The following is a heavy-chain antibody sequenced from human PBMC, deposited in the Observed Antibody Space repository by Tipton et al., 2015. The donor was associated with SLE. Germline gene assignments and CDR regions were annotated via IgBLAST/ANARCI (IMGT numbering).Heavy chain of an antibody. J-gene: IGHJ4*02. D-gene: IGHD4-17*01. V-gene: IGHV3-15*01. CDR2: IKSKTDGGTT. CDR1: GFTFSNAW. Sequence: SLRLSCAASGFTFSNAWMGWVRQAPGKGLEWVGRIKSKTDGGTTDYAAPVKGRFTISRDDSKNTLYLQMNSLKTEDTAVYYCTTDPTVTTFLFFDYWGQGTLVTVSS. CDR3: TTDPTVTTFLFFDY.